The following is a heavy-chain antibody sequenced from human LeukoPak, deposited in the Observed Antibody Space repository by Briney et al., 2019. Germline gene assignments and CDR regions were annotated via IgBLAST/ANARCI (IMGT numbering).Heavy chain of an antibody. CDR2: IYYGGST. D-gene: IGHD1-1*01. J-gene: IGHJ4*02. Sequence: PSETLSLTCTVSGGSVSSDNYFWTWIRQPPGKGLEWIGYIYYGGSTNYNPSLKSRVTISVDTSKNQFSLKLSSVTAADTAVYYCARAVIPYNWNVPLGYWGQGTLVTVSS. V-gene: IGHV4-61*01. CDR3: ARAVIPYNWNVPLGY. CDR1: GGSVSSDNYF.